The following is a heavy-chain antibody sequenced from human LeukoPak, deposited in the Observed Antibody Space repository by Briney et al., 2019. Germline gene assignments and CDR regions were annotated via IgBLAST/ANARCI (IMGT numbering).Heavy chain of an antibody. CDR2: ISGSGGST. J-gene: IGHJ4*02. Sequence: GSLRLSCSASGFTFSSYSMSWVRQAPGKGVEVVSAISGSGGSTYYADSVKGRFTISRDNSKNTVFLQMNSLRAEDTAVYYCARYCGGSNCYSGFDYWGQGTLVTVSS. CDR3: ARYCGGSNCYSGFDY. V-gene: IGHV3-23*01. D-gene: IGHD2-15*01. CDR1: GFTFSSYS.